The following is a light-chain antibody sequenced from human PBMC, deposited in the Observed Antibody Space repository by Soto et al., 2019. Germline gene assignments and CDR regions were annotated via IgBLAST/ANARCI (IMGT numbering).Light chain of an antibody. J-gene: IGKJ2*01. V-gene: IGKV3-15*01. CDR2: GAS. CDR1: QSVSSN. Sequence: EIVMTQSPATLSGSPGERATLSCRASQSVSSNLAWYQQKPGQAPRLLIYGASTRATGIPARFSGSGSGTEFTLTISSLQSEDFAVYYCQQYNNWPMYTFGQGTKVDIK. CDR3: QQYNNWPMYT.